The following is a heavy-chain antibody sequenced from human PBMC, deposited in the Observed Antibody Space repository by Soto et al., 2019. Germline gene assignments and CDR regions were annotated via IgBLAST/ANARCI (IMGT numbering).Heavy chain of an antibody. V-gene: IGHV3-23*01. CDR2: ILVDGRT. D-gene: IGHD2-8*01. CDR3: AKETANGGGDFDI. Sequence: GGSLRLSCAASGFICTSYDMSWVRQAPGQGLEWVSTILVDGRTFYVDSVKGRFTISRDSSQNTVYLQMNSLTAGDTALYYCAKETANGGGDFDICGQGTMVTVSS. J-gene: IGHJ3*02. CDR1: GFICTSYD.